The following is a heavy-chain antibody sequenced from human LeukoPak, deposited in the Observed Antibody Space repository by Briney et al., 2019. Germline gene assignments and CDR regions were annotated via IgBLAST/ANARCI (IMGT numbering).Heavy chain of an antibody. Sequence: GRSLRLSCAASGFTFSSYGMPWVRQAPGKGLEWVAVIWYDGSNKYYADSVKGRFTISRDNSKNTLYLQMNSLRAEDTAVYYCARDQDAYSSGWYYFDYWGQGTLVTVSS. D-gene: IGHD6-19*01. CDR1: GFTFSSYG. V-gene: IGHV3-33*01. CDR3: ARDQDAYSSGWYYFDY. J-gene: IGHJ4*02. CDR2: IWYDGSNK.